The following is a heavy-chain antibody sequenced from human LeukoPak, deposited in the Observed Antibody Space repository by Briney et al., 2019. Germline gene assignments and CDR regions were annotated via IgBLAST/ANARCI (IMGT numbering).Heavy chain of an antibody. CDR1: GFTFGDYA. D-gene: IGHD6-19*01. CDR3: TRLLWQWLVPGI. CDR2: IRSKAYGGTT. Sequence: AGGSLRLSCTASGFTFGDYAMSWVRQAPGKGLEWVGFIRSKAYGGTTEYAASVKGRFTISRDDSKSIAYLQMNSLKTEDTAVYYCTRLLWQWLVPGIWGQGTMVTVSS. J-gene: IGHJ3*02. V-gene: IGHV3-49*04.